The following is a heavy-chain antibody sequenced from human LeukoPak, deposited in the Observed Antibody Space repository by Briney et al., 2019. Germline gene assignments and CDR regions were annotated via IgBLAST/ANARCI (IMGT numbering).Heavy chain of an antibody. J-gene: IGHJ4*02. CDR3: AKAYIPGLPVAGTAHS. D-gene: IGHD6-19*01. Sequence: GGSLRLSCAASGFTFSSYALDWVRQAPGKGLEWVSAISGSGDRAYYADSVKGRFTISRDNSKRIVSLQMNCLRAEDTAVYYCAKAYIPGLPVAGTAHSWGQGALVTVSS. CDR1: GFTFSSYA. CDR2: ISGSGDRA. V-gene: IGHV3-23*01.